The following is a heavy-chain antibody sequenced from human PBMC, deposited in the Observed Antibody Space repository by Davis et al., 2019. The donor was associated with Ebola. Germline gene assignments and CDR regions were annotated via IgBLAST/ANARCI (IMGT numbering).Heavy chain of an antibody. CDR1: GFIVSDKY. CDR3: VKGSITMTVVVYFDL. V-gene: IGHV3-53*01. Sequence: GGSLRLSFAASGFIVSDKYMSWVRQAPGKGLEWVSVIYRDGRTYHADSVKGRFTISRDNSKNTVYLQMNSLRAEDTAVYYCVKGSITMTVVVYFDLWGQGTLVTVSS. CDR2: IYRDGRT. D-gene: IGHD3-22*01. J-gene: IGHJ4*02.